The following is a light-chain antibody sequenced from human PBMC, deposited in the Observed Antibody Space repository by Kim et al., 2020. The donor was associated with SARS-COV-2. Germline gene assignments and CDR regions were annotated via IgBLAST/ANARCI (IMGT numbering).Light chain of an antibody. V-gene: IGKV1-13*02. J-gene: IGKJ5*01. CDR3: QQFNSYPIS. CDR2: DAS. Sequence: AMQLTQSPSSLSASVGDRVTITCRASQAISSGLAWYQQKPGKAPNLLIFDASTLESGVPSRFSGSGSGTDFTLTINSLQPEDFATYNCQQFNSYPISFGQGTRLEIK. CDR1: QAISSG.